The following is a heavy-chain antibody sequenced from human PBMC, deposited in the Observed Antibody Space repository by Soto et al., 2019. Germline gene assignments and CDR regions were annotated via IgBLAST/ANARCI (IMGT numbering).Heavy chain of an antibody. J-gene: IGHJ4*02. CDR1: GGTFSSYA. CDR3: ARDLSTGGNGGTED. D-gene: IGHD2-15*01. Sequence: SVKLSCKASGGTFSSYAISWVRHAPGQGLEWMGGIIPIFGTANYAQKFQGRVTITADESTSTAYMELSSLRSEDTAVYYCARDLSTGGNGGTEDRGQGTLVTLAS. V-gene: IGHV1-69*13. CDR2: IIPIFGTA.